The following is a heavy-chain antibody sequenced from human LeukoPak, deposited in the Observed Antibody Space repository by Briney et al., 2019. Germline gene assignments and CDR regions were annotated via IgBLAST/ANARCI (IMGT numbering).Heavy chain of an antibody. J-gene: IGHJ4*02. D-gene: IGHD1-26*01. CDR1: GYSISSGYY. Sequence: SETLSLTCTVSGYSISSGYYWGWIRQPPGKGLEWIGSIYHSGSTYYNPSLKSRVTIYVDTSKNQFSLKLSSVTAADTAMYYCVKSGGYGLIDYWGQGTLVTVSS. CDR2: IYHSGST. V-gene: IGHV4-38-2*02. CDR3: VKSGGYGLIDY.